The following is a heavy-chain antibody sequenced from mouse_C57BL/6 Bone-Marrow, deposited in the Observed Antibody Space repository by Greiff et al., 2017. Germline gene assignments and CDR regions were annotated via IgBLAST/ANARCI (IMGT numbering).Heavy chain of an antibody. CDR3: ARTLADDYDRGNAMDY. D-gene: IGHD2-4*01. J-gene: IGHJ4*01. CDR2: IDPANGNT. CDR1: GFNIKNTY. Sequence: EVQLVESVAELVRPGASVKLSCTASGFNIKNTYMHWVKQRPEQGLEWIGRIDPANGNTKYAPKFQGKATITADTSSNTAYLQLSSLTSEDTAIYYWARTLADDYDRGNAMDYWGQGTSVTVSS. V-gene: IGHV14-3*01.